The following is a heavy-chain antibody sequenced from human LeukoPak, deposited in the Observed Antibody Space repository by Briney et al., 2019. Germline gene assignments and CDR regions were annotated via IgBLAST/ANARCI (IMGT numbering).Heavy chain of an antibody. CDR3: ATYRQVLLPFES. CDR1: GFTFSTYG. CDR2: ISGSGDNT. J-gene: IGHJ4*02. V-gene: IGHV3-23*01. Sequence: GGSLRLSCAASGFTFSTYGMSWVRQAPGKGLEWISSISGSGDNTYYADSVKGRFTISRDNSKSTLSLQMNSLRAEDTAIYYCATYRQVLLPFESWGQGTLVTVSS. D-gene: IGHD2-8*02.